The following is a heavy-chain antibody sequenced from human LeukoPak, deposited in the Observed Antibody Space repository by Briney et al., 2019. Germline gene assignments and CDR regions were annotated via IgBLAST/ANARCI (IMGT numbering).Heavy chain of an antibody. J-gene: IGHJ4*02. Sequence: GGSLRLSCAASGFTFSSYGMGWVRQAPGKGLEWVSAISGSGGSTYYADSVKGRFTISRDNSKNTPYLQMNSLRAEDTAVYYCAKAGREYSNYVFSFPYFDYWGQGTLVTVSS. CDR3: AKAGREYSNYVFSFPYFDY. D-gene: IGHD4-11*01. V-gene: IGHV3-23*01. CDR2: ISGSGGST. CDR1: GFTFSSYG.